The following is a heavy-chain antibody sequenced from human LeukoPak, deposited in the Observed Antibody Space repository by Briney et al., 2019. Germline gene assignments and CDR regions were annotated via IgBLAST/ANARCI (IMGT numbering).Heavy chain of an antibody. D-gene: IGHD2-2*01. CDR3: ARVNVVVPAAMRGWYFDL. Sequence: SSVTVSCQASVGTFSSYAISWVRQAAGQGLEWMGGIIPIFGTANYAQKFQGRVTITPDESTSTAYMELSSLRSEDTAVYYCARVNVVVPAAMRGWYFDLWGRGTLVTVSS. V-gene: IGHV1-69*13. CDR1: VGTFSSYA. CDR2: IIPIFGTA. J-gene: IGHJ2*01.